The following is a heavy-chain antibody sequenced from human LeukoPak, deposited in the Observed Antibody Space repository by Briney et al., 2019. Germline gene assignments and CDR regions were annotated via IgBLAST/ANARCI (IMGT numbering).Heavy chain of an antibody. D-gene: IGHD1-26*01. V-gene: IGHV3-73*01. Sequence: GGSLRLSCAASGFTFSGSAMHWVRQASGKGLEWVGRIRSKANSYATAYAASVKGRFTISRDDSKNTAYLQMNSLKTEDTAVYYCTSSLQGYYTCVDAFDIWGQGTMVTVSS. CDR3: TSSLQGYYTCVDAFDI. J-gene: IGHJ3*02. CDR1: GFTFSGSA. CDR2: IRSKANSYAT.